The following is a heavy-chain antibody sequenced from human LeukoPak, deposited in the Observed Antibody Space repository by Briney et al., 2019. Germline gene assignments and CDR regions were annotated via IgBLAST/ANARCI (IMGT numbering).Heavy chain of an antibody. V-gene: IGHV4-34*01. J-gene: IGHJ3*02. Sequence: SETLSLTCAVYGGSFSGYYWSWIPQPPGKGLEWIGEINHSGSTNYNPSLKSRVTISVDTSKNQFSLKLSSVTAADTAVYYCARGGDIVVVVAATGAFDIWGQGTMVTVSS. CDR2: INHSGST. D-gene: IGHD2-15*01. CDR1: GGSFSGYY. CDR3: ARGGDIVVVVAATGAFDI.